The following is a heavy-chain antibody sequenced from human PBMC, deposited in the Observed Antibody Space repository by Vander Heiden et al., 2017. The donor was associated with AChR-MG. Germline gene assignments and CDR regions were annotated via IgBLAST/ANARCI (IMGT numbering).Heavy chain of an antibody. CDR3: ARGLSCDSGGGRDF. CDR1: GYPFINYY. Sequence: VQPVPSGAEVTGPGASVKVSCKASGYPFINYYIHRVRQPPGPGLEWMGVMNTRSGDTDYAQKFQGRVTVTRDTSTNTVYMEFSSLTSEDTAIYYCARGLSCDSGGGRDFWGQRTPVTVSS. V-gene: IGHV1-46*01. J-gene: IGHJ4*02. D-gene: IGHD1-26*01. CDR2: MNTRSGDT.